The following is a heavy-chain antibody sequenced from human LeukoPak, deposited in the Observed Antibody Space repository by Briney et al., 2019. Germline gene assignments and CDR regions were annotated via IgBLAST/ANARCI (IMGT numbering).Heavy chain of an antibody. CDR1: GYTFISYG. Sequence: ASVKVSCKASGYTFISYGISWMRPAPGQGLEWMGWISAYNGNTNNAQKFQGRVTITRDTSASTAYMELSSLRSEDTAVYYCARWEWELGLIDYWGQGTLVTVSS. V-gene: IGHV1-18*01. CDR2: ISAYNGNT. D-gene: IGHD1-26*01. CDR3: ARWEWELGLIDY. J-gene: IGHJ4*02.